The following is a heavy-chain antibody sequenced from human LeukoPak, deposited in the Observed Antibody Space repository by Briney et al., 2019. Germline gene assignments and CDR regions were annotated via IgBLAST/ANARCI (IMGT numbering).Heavy chain of an antibody. CDR1: GGSISSYY. D-gene: IGHD1-26*01. V-gene: IGHV4-4*07. J-gene: IGHJ3*02. CDR2: IYTSGST. CDR3: ARVYHSGSYWGHAFDI. Sequence: SETLSLTCTVSGGSISSYYWGWIRQPAGKGLEWIGRIYTSGSTNYNPSLKSRVTMSVDTSKNQFSLKLSSVTAADTAVYYCARVYHSGSYWGHAFDIWGQGTMVTVSS.